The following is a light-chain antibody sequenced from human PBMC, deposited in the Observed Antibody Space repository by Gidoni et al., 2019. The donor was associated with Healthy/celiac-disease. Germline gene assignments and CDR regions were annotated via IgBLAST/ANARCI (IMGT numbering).Light chain of an antibody. Sequence: DIQKTQHPSTLPASLGDRVTITCRASQSISSWLDWYQQKPGKAPKLLIYDASSLESGVPSRFSGSGSGTEFTLTISSLQPDDFATYYCQQNDSYPWTFXQXTKVEIK. J-gene: IGKJ1*01. CDR1: QSISSW. V-gene: IGKV1-5*01. CDR2: DAS. CDR3: QQNDSYPWT.